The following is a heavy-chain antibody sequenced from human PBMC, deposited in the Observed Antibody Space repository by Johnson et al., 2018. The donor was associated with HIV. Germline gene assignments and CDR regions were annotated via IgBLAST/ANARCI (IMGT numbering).Heavy chain of an antibody. D-gene: IGHD1-1*01. CDR1: GFTVSSNY. J-gene: IGHJ3*02. Sequence: VQLVESGGGVVQPGGSLRLSCAASGFTVSSNYMSWVRQAPGKGLEWVSVIYSGGSPYYADSVKGRFTISRDNSKNTLYLQMNSLRAEDTAVYYCARATTPHDAFDIWGQGTMVTVSS. V-gene: IGHV3-53*01. CDR2: IYSGGSP. CDR3: ARATTPHDAFDI.